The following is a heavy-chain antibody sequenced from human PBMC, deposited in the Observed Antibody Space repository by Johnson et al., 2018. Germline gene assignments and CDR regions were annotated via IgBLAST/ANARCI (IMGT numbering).Heavy chain of an antibody. Sequence: QVQLVQSGAEVKKPGSSVKVSCKASGGTFSSYAISWVRQAPGQGLEWMVGIIPIFGTANYAQKFQGRVTMTRNTSISTAYMELSSLRSEDTAVYYCARVYADAFDSWGQGTMVTVSS. CDR3: ARVYADAFDS. V-gene: IGHV1-69*06. CDR1: GGTFSSYA. D-gene: IGHD2-8*01. CDR2: IIPIFGTA. J-gene: IGHJ3*02.